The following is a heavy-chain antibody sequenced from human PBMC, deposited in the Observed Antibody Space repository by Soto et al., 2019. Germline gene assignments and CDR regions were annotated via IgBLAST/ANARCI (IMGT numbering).Heavy chain of an antibody. Sequence: GGSLRLSCAASGFTFSSYAMLWVRQAPGKGLEWVSVISNSGGSTYYAESVKGRFTISRDNSKNTLFLQMNSLRAEDTAVFYCGRVGDTGKPPPSWGQGSLVPVSS. J-gene: IGHJ5*01. CDR3: GRVGDTGKPPPS. CDR2: ISNSGGST. D-gene: IGHD3-10*01. V-gene: IGHV3-23*01. CDR1: GFTFSSYA.